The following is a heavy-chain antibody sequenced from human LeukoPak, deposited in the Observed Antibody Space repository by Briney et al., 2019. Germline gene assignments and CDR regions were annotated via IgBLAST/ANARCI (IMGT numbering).Heavy chain of an antibody. CDR1: GGTFSSYA. D-gene: IGHD3-9*01. CDR2: INPILGIP. V-gene: IGHV1-69*04. Sequence: GASVKVSCKASGGTFSSYAISWVRQAPGQGLEWMGRINPILGIPNYAQKFQGRVTITADKSTSTAYMELSSLRSEDTAVYYCARSCYYDILTGYVEGPLADWGQGTLVTVSS. CDR3: ARSCYYDILTGYVEGPLAD. J-gene: IGHJ4*02.